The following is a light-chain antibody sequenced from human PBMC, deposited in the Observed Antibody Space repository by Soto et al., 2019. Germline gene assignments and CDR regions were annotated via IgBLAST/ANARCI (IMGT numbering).Light chain of an antibody. CDR3: SSFASSNTWV. J-gene: IGLJ3*02. Sequence: QCALTQPPSASGSPGQAVTISCTGTSSDVGAYNYVSWYQQHAGKAPKLVIYEVTKRPSGVPDRFSGYKSANTASLTVSGLQAEDEADYYCSSFASSNTWVFGGGTKVTVL. CDR2: EVT. V-gene: IGLV2-8*01. CDR1: SSDVGAYNY.